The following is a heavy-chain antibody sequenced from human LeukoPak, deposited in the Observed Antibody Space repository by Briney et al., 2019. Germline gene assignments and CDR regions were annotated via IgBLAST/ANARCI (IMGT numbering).Heavy chain of an antibody. Sequence: SETLSLTCTVSGGSISSSSYYWSWIRQPPGKGLEWIGYIYYSGSTNYNPSLKSRVTISVDTSKNQFSLKLSSVTAADTAVYYCARDLWFGENNWFDPWGQGTLVTVSS. D-gene: IGHD3-10*01. CDR2: IYYSGST. J-gene: IGHJ5*02. CDR3: ARDLWFGENNWFDP. CDR1: GGSISSSSYY. V-gene: IGHV4-61*01.